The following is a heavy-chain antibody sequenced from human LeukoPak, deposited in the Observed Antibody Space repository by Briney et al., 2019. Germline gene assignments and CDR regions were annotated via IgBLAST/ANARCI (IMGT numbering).Heavy chain of an antibody. CDR2: IYTSGST. D-gene: IGHD6-19*01. J-gene: IGHJ4*02. V-gene: IGHV4-39*07. CDR3: ARVGQWLVLDY. Sequence: SETLSLTCTVSGGSISSSSYYWGWIRQPPGKGLEWIGRIYTSGSTNYNPSLKSRVTISVDTSKNQFSLKLSSVTAADTAVYYCARVGQWLVLDYWGQGTLVTVSS. CDR1: GGSISSSSYY.